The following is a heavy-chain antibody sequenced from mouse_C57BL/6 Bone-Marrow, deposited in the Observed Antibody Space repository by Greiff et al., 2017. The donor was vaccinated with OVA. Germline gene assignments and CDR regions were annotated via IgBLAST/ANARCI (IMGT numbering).Heavy chain of an antibody. CDR1: GYTFTSYW. CDR3: ARRYYGSSYAMDY. Sequence: QVQLQQPWAELVKPGASVKMSCKASGYTFTSYWITWVKQRPGQGLEWIGDIYPGSGSTNYSEKFKSKATLTVDTSSSTAYMQLSSLTSEDSAVYYCARRYYGSSYAMDYWGQGTSVTVSS. J-gene: IGHJ4*01. D-gene: IGHD1-1*01. V-gene: IGHV1-55*01. CDR2: IYPGSGST.